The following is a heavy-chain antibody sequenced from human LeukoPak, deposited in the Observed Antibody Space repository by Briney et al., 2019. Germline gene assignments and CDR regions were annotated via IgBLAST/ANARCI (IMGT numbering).Heavy chain of an antibody. V-gene: IGHV4-34*01. CDR2: INHSGST. J-gene: IGHJ6*03. D-gene: IGHD6-19*01. CDR3: ARVTEQWLTYYYYYMDV. Sequence: SETLSLTCAVYGGSFSGYYWGWIRQPPGKGLEWIGEINHSGSTYYNPSLKSRVTISVDTSKNQFSLKLSSVTAADTAVYYCARVTEQWLTYYYYYMDVWGKGTTVTVSS. CDR1: GGSFSGYY.